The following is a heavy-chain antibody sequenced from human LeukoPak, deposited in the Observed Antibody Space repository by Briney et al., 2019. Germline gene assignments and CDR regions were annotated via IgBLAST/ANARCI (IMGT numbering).Heavy chain of an antibody. CDR1: GDPISRYY. CDR2: IYYSGST. CDR3: ARVNTLGYYFDY. J-gene: IGHJ4*02. V-gene: IGHV4-59*01. D-gene: IGHD6-13*01. Sequence: SETLSLTCNVSGDPISRYYWSWIRQSPGKGLEWIGYIYYSGSTNYNPSLESRLTISVDTSKNQFSLMLRSVTAADTAVYYCARVNTLGYYFDYWGQGTLVTVSS.